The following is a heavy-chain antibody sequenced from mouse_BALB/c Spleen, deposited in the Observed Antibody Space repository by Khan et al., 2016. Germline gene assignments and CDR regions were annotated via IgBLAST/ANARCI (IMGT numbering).Heavy chain of an antibody. CDR1: GFNIKDTY. CDR3: AGYDY. D-gene: IGHD2-2*01. Sequence: VQLKESGAELVKPGASVKLSCTASGFNIKDTYMHWVKQRPEQGLEWIGRIDPANGNTKYDPKFQGKATITADTSSNTAYQQLSSLTSEDTAVYYCAGYDYWGQGTTLTVSS. CDR2: IDPANGNT. J-gene: IGHJ2*01. V-gene: IGHV14-3*02.